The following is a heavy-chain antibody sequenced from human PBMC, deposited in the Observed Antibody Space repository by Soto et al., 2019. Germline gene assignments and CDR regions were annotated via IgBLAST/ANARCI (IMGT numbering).Heavy chain of an antibody. V-gene: IGHV4-30-4*08. CDR2: IYYSGST. D-gene: IGHD6-6*01. CDR3: AREVGELDYSSSSDAFDI. CDR1: GGSISSRGSMSGRSFY. J-gene: IGHJ3*02. Sequence: SETLSLTYTVSGGSISSRGSMSGRSFYWGWMRQPPGKGLEWIAYIYYSGSTYYNPSLKSRVTISVDTSKNQFSLRLSSVTAADTAVYYCAREVGELDYSSSSDAFDIWGQGTMVTVSS.